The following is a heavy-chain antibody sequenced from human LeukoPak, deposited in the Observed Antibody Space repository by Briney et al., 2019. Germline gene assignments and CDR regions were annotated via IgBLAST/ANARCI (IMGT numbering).Heavy chain of an antibody. CDR3: ARYPDTNWNGPFDY. Sequence: PGGSLRLSCAASGFTVSSNYMSWVRQAPGKGLEWVSVIYSGGSTYYADSVKGRFTISRDNSKNTLYLQMNSLRAEDTAVYYCARYPDTNWNGPFDYWGQGTLVTVSS. D-gene: IGHD1-20*01. CDR2: IYSGGST. V-gene: IGHV3-66*02. CDR1: GFTVSSNY. J-gene: IGHJ4*02.